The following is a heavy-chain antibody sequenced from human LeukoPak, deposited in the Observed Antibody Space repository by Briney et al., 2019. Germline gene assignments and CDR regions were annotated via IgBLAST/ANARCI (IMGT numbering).Heavy chain of an antibody. J-gene: IGHJ4*02. CDR1: GGSISSSSYY. Sequence: SETLSLTCTVSGGSISSSSYYWGWIRQPPGKGLEWIGSIYYSGSTYYNPSLKSRVTISVDTSKNQFSLKLSSVTAADTAVYYCARGDDVLLWFGELLYPYYFDYWGQGTLVTVSS. CDR2: IYYSGST. V-gene: IGHV4-39*07. D-gene: IGHD3-10*01. CDR3: ARGDDVLLWFGELLYPYYFDY.